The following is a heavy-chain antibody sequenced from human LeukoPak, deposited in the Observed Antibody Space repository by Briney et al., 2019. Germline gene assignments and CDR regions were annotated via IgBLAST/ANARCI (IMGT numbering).Heavy chain of an antibody. D-gene: IGHD1-26*01. Sequence: GGSLTPSCAASGFTVSSNYMSCVRHAPGKGMEWVSIIYSGGSTYYADSVKGRFTMSTDTSTNTQYLRMNSLRAEDKDVGYCARDGAGVGSTKFDYWGQGSLVTVSS. J-gene: IGHJ4*02. V-gene: IGHV3-66*01. CDR2: IYSGGST. CDR1: GFTVSSNY. CDR3: ARDGAGVGSTKFDY.